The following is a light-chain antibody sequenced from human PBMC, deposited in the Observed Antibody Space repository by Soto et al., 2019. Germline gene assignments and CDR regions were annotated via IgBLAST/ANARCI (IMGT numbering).Light chain of an antibody. V-gene: IGKV1-27*01. CDR1: QGISNF. Sequence: IQMTQSPSSLSTSLGDRVTITCRASQGISNFLAWYQQKPGKVPSLLIYGASTLQSGVPSRLSGSGSGTDFTLAISNVQPEDVATYYCQRYDSVPFTFGGGTKVDIK. J-gene: IGKJ4*01. CDR3: QRYDSVPFT. CDR2: GAS.